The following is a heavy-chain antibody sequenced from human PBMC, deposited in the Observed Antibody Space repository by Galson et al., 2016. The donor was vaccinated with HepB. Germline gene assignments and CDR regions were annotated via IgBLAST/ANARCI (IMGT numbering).Heavy chain of an antibody. J-gene: IGHJ3*02. CDR3: ATALVGGGGPDVFDI. CDR2: IIPIFGTA. Sequence: SVKVSCKVSGGTFSSRAISWVRQAPGQGLEWMGGIIPIFGTAYYAQNFQGRVTITADASTTTARMELSSLRSEDTAVYYCATALVGGGGPDVFDIWGQGTLVTVSS. V-gene: IGHV1-69*13. CDR1: GGTFSSRA. D-gene: IGHD3-10*01.